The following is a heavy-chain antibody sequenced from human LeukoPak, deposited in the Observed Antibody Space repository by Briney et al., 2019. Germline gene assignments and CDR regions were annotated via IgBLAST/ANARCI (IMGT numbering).Heavy chain of an antibody. Sequence: SETLSLTCTVSGGSISPYYWSWIRQPPGKGLEWIGYIYYSGSTNYNPSLKSRVTISVDTSKNQFSLKLSSVTAADTAVNYCARDGDLGSGSYLDYMDVWGKGTTVTVSS. CDR3: ARDGDLGSGSYLDYMDV. CDR1: GGSISPYY. CDR2: IYYSGST. D-gene: IGHD3-10*01. J-gene: IGHJ6*03. V-gene: IGHV4-59*01.